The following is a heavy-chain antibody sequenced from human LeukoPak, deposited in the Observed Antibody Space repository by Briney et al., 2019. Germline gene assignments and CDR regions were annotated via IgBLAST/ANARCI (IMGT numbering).Heavy chain of an antibody. CDR3: ARPVYCSVTTCTGPLHI. V-gene: IGHV4-34*01. CDR1: GASLNNYY. CDR2: IDHAGRS. D-gene: IGHD2-15*01. Sequence: SETLSLICAVYGASLNNYYWAWIRQSPVKGLEWIGEIDHAGRSRYNPSLKSRLTISVDTSKNQFSLRLSSVTAADTALYFCARPVYCSVTTCTGPLHIWGQGTMVTVSS. J-gene: IGHJ3*02.